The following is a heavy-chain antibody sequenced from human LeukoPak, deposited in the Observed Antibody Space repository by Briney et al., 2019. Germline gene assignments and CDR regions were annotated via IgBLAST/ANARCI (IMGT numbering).Heavy chain of an antibody. CDR1: GLTFDDYG. CDR3: ARNSGANVYTYSFQY. D-gene: IGHD1-26*01. J-gene: IGHJ4*02. V-gene: IGHV3-20*04. CDR2: INWNGGTT. Sequence: GGCLRLSCVASGLTFDDYGMSWVRLAPGKGLEWVSGINWNGGTTTYADSVKGRFTISRDNAKNSLYLQINSLRVEDTAFYYCARNSGANVYTYSFQYWGRGTLVTVSS.